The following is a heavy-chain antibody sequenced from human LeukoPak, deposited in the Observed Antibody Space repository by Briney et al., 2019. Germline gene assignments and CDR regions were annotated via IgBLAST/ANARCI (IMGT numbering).Heavy chain of an antibody. J-gene: IGHJ4*02. CDR1: GYSISSGYY. CDR2: IYHSGST. D-gene: IGHD3-22*01. CDR3: ASHYYDSSGYAHG. V-gene: IGHV4-38-2*02. Sequence: KTSETLSLTCTVSGYSISSGYYWGWIRQPPGKGLEWIGSIYHSGSTYYNPSLKSRVTISVDTSKNQFSLKLSSVTAADTAVYYCASHYYDSSGYAHGWGQGTLVTVSS.